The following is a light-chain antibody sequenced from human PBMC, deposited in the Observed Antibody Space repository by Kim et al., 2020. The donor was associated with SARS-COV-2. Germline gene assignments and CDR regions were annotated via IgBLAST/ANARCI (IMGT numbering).Light chain of an antibody. V-gene: IGLV3-1*01. Sequence: SYELTQQPSVSVSPGQTASITCSGDKLGDKYACWYQQKPGQSPVLVIYQDSKRPSGIPERFSGSNSGNTATLTISGTQAMDEADYYCQAWDSSTHWVFGG. J-gene: IGLJ3*02. CDR2: QDS. CDR1: KLGDKY. CDR3: QAWDSSTHWV.